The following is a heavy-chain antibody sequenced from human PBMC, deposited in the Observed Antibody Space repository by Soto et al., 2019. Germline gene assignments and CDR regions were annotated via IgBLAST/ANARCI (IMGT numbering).Heavy chain of an antibody. CDR2: ICYNENT. J-gene: IGHJ4*02. Sequence: QLQLQESGPGLVKPSETLSLTCSVSGASVSSITYYWVWLRQPPGKGLEWIGSICYNENTYYNPSLKSRLTISVRTSKIQFSLDLNSVTAADTAVYFCASHQTGSQSWPCDSWGQGALVTVSS. CDR1: GASVSSITYY. D-gene: IGHD1-1*01. CDR3: ASHQTGSQSWPCDS. V-gene: IGHV4-39*01.